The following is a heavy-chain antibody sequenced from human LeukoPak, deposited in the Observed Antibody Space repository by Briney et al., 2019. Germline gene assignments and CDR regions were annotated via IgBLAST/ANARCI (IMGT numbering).Heavy chain of an antibody. CDR3: ARGEPYYYAERGDHWFVP. CDR1: GYTFSSYD. J-gene: IGHJ5*02. D-gene: IGHD3-10*01. Sequence: VASLNLSCKASGYTFSSYDMNWVRHAPGQGLEWMGWMDPNSSTTDYAHKLKGRVTMTRNTSKNTAYMELSSLRPEGTAVYYSARGEPYYYAERGDHWFVPWGQGTLVTVSS. V-gene: IGHV1-8*01. CDR2: MDPNSSTT.